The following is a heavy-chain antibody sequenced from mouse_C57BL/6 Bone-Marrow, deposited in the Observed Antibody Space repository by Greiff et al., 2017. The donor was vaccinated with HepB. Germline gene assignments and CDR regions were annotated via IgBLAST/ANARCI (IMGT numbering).Heavy chain of an antibody. J-gene: IGHJ3*01. CDR1: GYTFTSYW. CDR3: ARGTYYSNYDGFAY. Sequence: QVQLKQPGAELVRPGSSVKLSCKASGYTFTSYWMHWVKQRPIQGLEWIGNIDPSDSETHYNQKFKDKATLTVDKSSSTAYMQLSSLTSEDSAVYYCARGTYYSNYDGFAYWGQGTLVTVSA. D-gene: IGHD2-5*01. V-gene: IGHV1-52*01. CDR2: IDPSDSET.